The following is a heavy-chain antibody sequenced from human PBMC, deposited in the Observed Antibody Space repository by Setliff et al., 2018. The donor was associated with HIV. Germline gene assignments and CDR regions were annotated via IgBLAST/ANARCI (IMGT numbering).Heavy chain of an antibody. CDR3: THRRREGFIPY. CDR2: IYWDDDK. J-gene: IGHJ4*02. Sequence: LVNPTQTLTLTCTFSGFSLSATSMGVGWVRQPPGKALEWLALIYWDDDKRYSPSLESRLTITKDTSKNQVVLTMTNMDSVDTATYYCTHRRREGFIPYWGQGTRVTVSS. CDR1: GFSLSATSMG. V-gene: IGHV2-5*02.